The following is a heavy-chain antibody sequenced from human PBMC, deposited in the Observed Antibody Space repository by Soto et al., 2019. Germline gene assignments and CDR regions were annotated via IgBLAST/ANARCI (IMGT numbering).Heavy chain of an antibody. Sequence: QEQLVQSGAEVKKSGSSVKVSCKDTGGLFSSYAVSWVRQAPGQGLEWMGGIIPVFDTVYYAQKFQGRVTITADESTNTAYVELSSLRSEDTAMYYCARGGSGYVWFNEFWGQVTLVTVSS. D-gene: IGHD3-22*01. V-gene: IGHV1-69*01. J-gene: IGHJ4*02. CDR3: ARGGSGYVWFNEF. CDR1: GGLFSSYA. CDR2: IIPVFDTV.